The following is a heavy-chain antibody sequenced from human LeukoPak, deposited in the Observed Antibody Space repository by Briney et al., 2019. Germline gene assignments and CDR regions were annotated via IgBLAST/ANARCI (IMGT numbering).Heavy chain of an antibody. CDR3: ARDTDYGGNSGFDY. V-gene: IGHV3-33*01. CDR2: IWYDGSNK. J-gene: IGHJ4*02. D-gene: IGHD4-23*01. Sequence: PGRSMRLSCAASGFTFSSYGMHWVRQAPGKGLEWVAVIWYDGSNKYYADSVKGRFTISRDNSKNTLYLQMNSLRAEDTAVYYCARDTDYGGNSGFDYWGQGTLVTVSS. CDR1: GFTFSSYG.